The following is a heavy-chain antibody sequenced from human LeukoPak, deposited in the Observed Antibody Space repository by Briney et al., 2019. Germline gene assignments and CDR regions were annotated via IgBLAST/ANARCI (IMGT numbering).Heavy chain of an antibody. CDR3: ARTYFFDY. J-gene: IGHJ4*02. Sequence: SETLSLTCTVSGGSISNFYWSWIRQPPGKGLEWIGYIHYSGSTYYTPSLKSRVTISVDTSKNQFSLKLSSVTAADTAVYYCARTYFFDYWGQGTLVTVSS. V-gene: IGHV4-59*12. CDR1: GGSISNFY. CDR2: IHYSGST.